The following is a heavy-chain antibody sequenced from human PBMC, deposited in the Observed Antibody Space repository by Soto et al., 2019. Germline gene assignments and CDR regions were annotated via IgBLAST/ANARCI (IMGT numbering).Heavy chain of an antibody. CDR1: GGSIARTNHY. Sequence: QVRLQESGPGLVKPSQTLSLTCNVSGGSIARTNHYWSWIRQPPGQGLEWIGFIYYSGVTYYNPSIESRISMSVDTSKNQFSLKLSSVTAADTAVYFCVRHTDGYNSYFDYWGQGTLVTVSS. D-gene: IGHD5-12*01. CDR2: IYYSGVT. CDR3: VRHTDGYNSYFDY. J-gene: IGHJ4*02. V-gene: IGHV4-30-4*01.